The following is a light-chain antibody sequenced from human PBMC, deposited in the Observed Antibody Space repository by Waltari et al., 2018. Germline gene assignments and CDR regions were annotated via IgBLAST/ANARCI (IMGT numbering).Light chain of an antibody. CDR3: QQRSSLLPVT. Sequence: EIVLTQSPGTVSLSPGERATLSCRASQNVDNDVAWYQQRPGQTPKLLIYDASNRATGVPARFSGSGSGTDFTLTISGLEPEDFAVYYCQQRSSLLPVTFGGGTKVEIK. J-gene: IGKJ4*01. V-gene: IGKV3-11*01. CDR1: QNVDND. CDR2: DAS.